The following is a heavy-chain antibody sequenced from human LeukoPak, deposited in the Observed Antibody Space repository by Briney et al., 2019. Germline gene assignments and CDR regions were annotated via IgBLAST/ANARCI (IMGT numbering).Heavy chain of an antibody. CDR1: GGSISSGGYY. D-gene: IGHD3-10*01. J-gene: IGHJ4*02. V-gene: IGHV4-30-2*01. CDR3: ATSSGVRGVIGY. CDR2: IYHSGST. Sequence: SETLSLTCTVSGGSISSGGYYWSWIRQPPGKGLEWIGYIYHSGSTYYNPSLKCRVTISVDKSKNQFSLKLSSVTAADTAVYYCATSSGVRGVIGYWGQGTLVTVSS.